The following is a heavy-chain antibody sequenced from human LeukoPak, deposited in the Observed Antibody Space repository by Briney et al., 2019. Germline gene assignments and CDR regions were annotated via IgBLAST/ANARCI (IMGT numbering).Heavy chain of an antibody. CDR2: IYYSGST. V-gene: IGHV4-39*01. CDR1: GGSISSSSYH. Sequence: SETLSLTCTVSGGSISSSSYHWGWIRQPPGKGLEWIGSIYYSGSTYYNPSLKSRVTISVDTSKNQFSLKLSSVTAADTAVYYCARHTGGWGSFDYWGQGTLVTVSS. CDR3: ARHTGGWGSFDY. D-gene: IGHD7-27*01. J-gene: IGHJ4*02.